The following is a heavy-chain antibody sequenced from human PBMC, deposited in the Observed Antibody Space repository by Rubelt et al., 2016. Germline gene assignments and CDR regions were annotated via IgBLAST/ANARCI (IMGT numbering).Heavy chain of an antibody. Sequence: QVQLQESGPGLVKPSETLSLTCTVSGYSISSGYYWGWIRQPPGKGLEWIGTISHSGGTFYSPSLKSRVTISGDTSKNRFSLKLTSVTAADTAVYYCVRANYFDYWGQGTLVTVSS. CDR3: VRANYFDY. CDR2: ISHSGGT. J-gene: IGHJ4*02. V-gene: IGHV4-38-2*02. CDR1: GYSISSGYY.